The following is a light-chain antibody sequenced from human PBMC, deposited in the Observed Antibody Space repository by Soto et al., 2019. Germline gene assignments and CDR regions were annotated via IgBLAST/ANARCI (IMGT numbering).Light chain of an antibody. CDR1: QDISNY. J-gene: IGKJ3*01. Sequence: DIQMTQSPSSLSASLGDRVTITCQASQDISNYLSWYQQKPGKAPKLLIYDASNLETGVPSRFGGSGSGTDFTFTISSLHPVDVATYYCQQYDDLPFTFGPGTKVDFK. CDR2: DAS. CDR3: QQYDDLPFT. V-gene: IGKV1-33*01.